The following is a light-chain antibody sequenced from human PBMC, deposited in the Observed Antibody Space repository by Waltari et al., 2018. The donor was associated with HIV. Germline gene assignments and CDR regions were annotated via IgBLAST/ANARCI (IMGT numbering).Light chain of an antibody. V-gene: IGLV1-47*01. Sequence: QSILTQPPSTSGTPGQRVTIAGSGSGPNIGRNSVSWYQLLLGTAPKLLIYRNNQRPSGVPARFSGSKSATSASLAIGGLRSEDEADYYCAAWDDSLSGPVFGGGTKLTVL. CDR1: GPNIGRNS. J-gene: IGLJ3*02. CDR2: RNN. CDR3: AAWDDSLSGPV.